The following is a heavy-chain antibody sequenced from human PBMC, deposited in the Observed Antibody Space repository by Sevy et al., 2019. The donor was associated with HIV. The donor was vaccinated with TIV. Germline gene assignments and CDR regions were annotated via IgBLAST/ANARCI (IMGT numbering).Heavy chain of an antibody. V-gene: IGHV1-2*06. D-gene: IGHD3-10*01. CDR1: GYAFTAYF. Sequence: ASVKVSCKASGYAFTAYFLHWVRQATGQGLEWMGRISPNSGGTNFAQKFQGRVTMTRDTSSNTAYMELTSLKSDDTALYYCASASGPTVGAYFDYWGQGTLVTVSS. CDR3: ASASGPTVGAYFDY. J-gene: IGHJ4*02. CDR2: ISPNSGGT.